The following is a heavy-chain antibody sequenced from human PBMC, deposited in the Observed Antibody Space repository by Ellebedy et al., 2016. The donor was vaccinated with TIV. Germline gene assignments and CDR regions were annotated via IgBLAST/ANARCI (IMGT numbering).Heavy chain of an antibody. V-gene: IGHV3-23*01. J-gene: IGHJ4*02. CDR3: ARDPREWLVRGYFDC. CDR1: GFTFSSYA. CDR2: ISGSGGNT. D-gene: IGHD6-19*01. Sequence: PGGSLRLSCAASGFTFSSYAMSWVRQAQGEGLEWVSIISGSGGNTYYADSVKGRFTISRDNSKNTLYLQMNSLRAEDTAVYYCARDPREWLVRGYFDCWGQGTLVTVSS.